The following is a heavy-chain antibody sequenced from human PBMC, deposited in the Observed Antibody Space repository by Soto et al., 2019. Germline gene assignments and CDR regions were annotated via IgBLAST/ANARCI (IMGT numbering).Heavy chain of an antibody. V-gene: IGHV1-3*01. CDR1: GYTFTSYA. CDR2: INAGNGNT. Sequence: ASVKVSCKASGYTFTSYAMHWVRQAPGQRLEWMGWINAGNGNTKYSQKFQGRVTITRDTSASTAYMELSSLRSEDTAVYYCARSIVVVTVADYGGQGTLVTVSS. CDR3: ARSIVVVTVADY. J-gene: IGHJ4*02. D-gene: IGHD2-21*02.